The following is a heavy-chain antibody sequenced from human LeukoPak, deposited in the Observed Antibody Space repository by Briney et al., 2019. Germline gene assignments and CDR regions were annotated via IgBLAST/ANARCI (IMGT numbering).Heavy chain of an antibody. CDR2: IYDSGST. CDR1: GGSISSSSYY. Sequence: SETLSLTCTVSGGSISSSSYYWGWIRQPPGKGLEWVGCIYDSGSTYYNPALKSRVTISVDTSKNQFSLKLSSVTAADTAVYYCARLGSFSEQGYYYYGMDVWGQGTTVTVSS. CDR3: ARLGSFSEQGYYYYGMDV. J-gene: IGHJ6*02. V-gene: IGHV4-39*07. D-gene: IGHD1/OR15-1a*01.